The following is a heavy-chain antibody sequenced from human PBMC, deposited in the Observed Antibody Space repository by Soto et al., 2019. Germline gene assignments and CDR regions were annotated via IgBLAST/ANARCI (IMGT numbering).Heavy chain of an antibody. CDR1: GFTFSSYG. D-gene: IGHD6-19*01. V-gene: IGHV3-30*18. CDR3: VKDGSSGWPYFYDMDV. CDR2: ISYDGRNK. Sequence: VGSLRLSCAASGFTFSSYGMHWVRQAPGKGLEWVAVISYDGRNKYYADAVKGRFTISRDNSKNTLYLQMSSLRAEGTAVYYCVKDGSSGWPYFYDMDVWGQGTTVTVSS. J-gene: IGHJ6*02.